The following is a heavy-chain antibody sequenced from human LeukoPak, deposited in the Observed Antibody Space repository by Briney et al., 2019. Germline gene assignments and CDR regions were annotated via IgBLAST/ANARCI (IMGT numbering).Heavy chain of an antibody. V-gene: IGHV3-53*01. J-gene: IGHJ3*02. CDR3: ARGGRGSAAVVAPRSFDI. CDR1: GFTVSSIH. CDR2: TYTGGNS. Sequence: PGGSLILSCAASGFTVSSIHMVWVRQAPGKGLEWVSVTYTGGNSYYADSVKGRFIISRDISKNTLYLQMNSLRAEDSALYYCARGGRGSAAVVAPRSFDIWGQGTMVTVSS. D-gene: IGHD3-22*01.